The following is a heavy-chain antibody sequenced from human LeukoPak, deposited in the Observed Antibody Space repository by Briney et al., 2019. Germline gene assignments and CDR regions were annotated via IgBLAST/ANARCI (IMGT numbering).Heavy chain of an antibody. J-gene: IGHJ4*02. D-gene: IGHD3-22*01. CDR3: VKDLSYESSGYVFED. V-gene: IGHV3-43*01. CDR2: ISWDGTT. CDR1: GFTFEDYT. Sequence: PGGSLRLSCAASGFTFEDYTMHWVRQAPGKTLEWVALISWDGTTYYTDSVKGRFTISRDNSKNSLYPQMDTLRSEDTAFYYCVKDLSYESSGYVFEDWGQGALVTVSS.